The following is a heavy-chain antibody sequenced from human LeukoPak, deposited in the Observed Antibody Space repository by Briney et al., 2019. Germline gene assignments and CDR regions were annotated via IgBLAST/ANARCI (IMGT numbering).Heavy chain of an antibody. CDR2: IRGSGGST. D-gene: IGHD5-24*01. V-gene: IGHV3-23*01. J-gene: IGHJ4*02. CDR1: GFTFNNYA. CDR3: ARGDGYNFFDY. Sequence: GGSLRLSCAASGFTFNNYAMTWVREAPGKGLEWVSVIRGSGGSTDYADSVKGRFTISRDNSKNTLYLQMKSLRAEDTAVYYCARGDGYNFFDYWGRGTLVTVSS.